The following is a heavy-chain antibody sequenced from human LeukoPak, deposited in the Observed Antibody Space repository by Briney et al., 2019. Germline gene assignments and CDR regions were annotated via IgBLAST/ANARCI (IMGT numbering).Heavy chain of an antibody. CDR3: ARDYYDSSGYYYEGYYFDY. D-gene: IGHD3-22*01. CDR2: INAGNGNT. CDR1: GYTFTGYY. V-gene: IGHV1-3*01. Sequence: ASVKVSCKASGYTFTGYYMHWVRQAPGQGLEWMGWINAGNGNTKYSQKFQGRVTITRDTSASTAYMELSSLRSEDTAVYYCARDYYDSSGYYYEGYYFDYWGQGTLVTVSS. J-gene: IGHJ4*02.